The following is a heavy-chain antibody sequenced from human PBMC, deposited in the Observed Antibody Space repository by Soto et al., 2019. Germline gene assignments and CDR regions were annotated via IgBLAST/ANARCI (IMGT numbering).Heavy chain of an antibody. J-gene: IGHJ5*02. CDR3: ARGFNSNNKWFDP. V-gene: IGHV4-30-2*01. D-gene: IGHD4-4*01. CDR1: GCSISSGGYS. Sequence: QLQLQESGSGLVKPSQTLSLTCAVSGCSISSGGYSWSWIRQPPGKGLEWIGYIYHSVSTYYNPSIKNRVTISVDRSKNQFSLKLSSVTAADTAVYYCARGFNSNNKWFDPWGQGTLVTVSS. CDR2: IYHSVST.